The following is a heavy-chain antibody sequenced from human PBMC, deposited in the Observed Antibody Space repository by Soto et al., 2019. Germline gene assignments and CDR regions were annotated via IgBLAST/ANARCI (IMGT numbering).Heavy chain of an antibody. Sequence: QVQLLESGGGVVQPGRSLRLSCAASGFSFNTYGMHWVRQAPGKGLEWVAVISYNGDKTFYADSVKGRFTISRDNSQITLYLQMNSLRPEDTAVYYCANDRIRGTSYFDYWGQGTLVTVSS. CDR2: ISYNGDKT. D-gene: IGHD6-6*01. CDR3: ANDRIRGTSYFDY. J-gene: IGHJ4*02. CDR1: GFSFNTYG. V-gene: IGHV3-30*18.